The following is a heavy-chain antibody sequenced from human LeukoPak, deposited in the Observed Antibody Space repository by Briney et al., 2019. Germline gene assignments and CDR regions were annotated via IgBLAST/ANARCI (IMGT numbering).Heavy chain of an antibody. D-gene: IGHD2-15*01. Sequence: SETLSLTCTVSGGSISRSSYYWGWIRQPPGKGLEWIGSIYYSGNTYYNPSLKSRVTISVDTLKNLFSLKLRSVTAADTAAYYCAMDCSGGTCYAAGGDYWGQGTLVTVSS. CDR2: IYYSGNT. V-gene: IGHV4-39*01. CDR3: AMDCSGGTCYAAGGDY. CDR1: GGSISRSSYY. J-gene: IGHJ4*02.